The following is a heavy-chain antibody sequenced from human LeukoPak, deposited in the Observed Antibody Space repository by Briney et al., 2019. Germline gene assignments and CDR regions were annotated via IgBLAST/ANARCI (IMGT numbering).Heavy chain of an antibody. D-gene: IGHD4-17*01. CDR3: AREYGDLTSDYYYYGMDV. Sequence: PGGSLRLSCAASGFTFSSYGMHWVRQAPGKGLEWVAVIWYDGSNKYYADSVKGRFTISRDNSKNTLYLQMNSLRAEDTAVYYCAREYGDLTSDYYYYGMDVWGKGTTVTVSS. CDR1: GFTFSSYG. J-gene: IGHJ6*04. V-gene: IGHV3-33*01. CDR2: IWYDGSNK.